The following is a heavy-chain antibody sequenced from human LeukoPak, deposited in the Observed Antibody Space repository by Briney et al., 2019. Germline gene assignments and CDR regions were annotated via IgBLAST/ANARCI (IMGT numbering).Heavy chain of an antibody. J-gene: IGHJ4*02. Sequence: GGSLRLSCVASGFTFSSYEMNWVRQAPGKGLEWLSYIGSSDSTTHYADSVKGRFTISRDNAKNSLYLQMNSLRVEDTAVYYCARATTYDILTGYFDYWGQGTLVTVSS. CDR1: GFTFSSYE. CDR2: IGSSDSTT. CDR3: ARATTYDILTGYFDY. V-gene: IGHV3-48*03. D-gene: IGHD3-9*01.